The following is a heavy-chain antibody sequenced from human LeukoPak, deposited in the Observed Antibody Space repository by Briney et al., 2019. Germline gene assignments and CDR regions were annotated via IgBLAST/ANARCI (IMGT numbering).Heavy chain of an antibody. Sequence: GGSLRLSCSASGFTFSRYAMHWVCQAPGKGLEYVSAISSNGGSTYYADSVKGRFTISRDNSRNTLHLQMSSLRVEDTAVYYCVKDSSSGSYFDYWGQGTLVTVSS. CDR3: VKDSSSGSYFDY. CDR2: ISSNGGST. J-gene: IGHJ4*02. V-gene: IGHV3-64D*06. D-gene: IGHD3-10*01. CDR1: GFTFSRYA.